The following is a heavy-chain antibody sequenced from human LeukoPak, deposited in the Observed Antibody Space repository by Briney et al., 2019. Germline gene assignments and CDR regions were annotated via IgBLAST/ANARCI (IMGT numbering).Heavy chain of an antibody. CDR1: GYTFTSYG. J-gene: IGHJ4*02. CDR3: ARDCIGCLGFDY. CDR2: VSAYADDT. D-gene: IGHD1-26*01. V-gene: IGHV1-18*01. Sequence: GASVKVSCKASGYTFTSYGISWVRQAPGQGFEWMGWVSAYADDTNYVQKFRGRITMTTDTSTSTAYMELRSLRSDDTAVYYCARDCIGCLGFDYWGQGTLVTVSS.